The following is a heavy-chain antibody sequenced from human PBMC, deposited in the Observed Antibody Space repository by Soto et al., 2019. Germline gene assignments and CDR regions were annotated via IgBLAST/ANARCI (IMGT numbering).Heavy chain of an antibody. Sequence: QLQLQESGPGLLRPSETLSLTCHVSGGAISSSSYFWAWVRQPPGKTLEWIGHILYSGTPHYNESLKSRVTISVDTAKNQFSLRLNSVTPADTAVYYCARGGGYYGVLFDYWGQGTLVPVSS. J-gene: IGHJ4*02. CDR1: GGAISSSSYF. CDR3: ARGGGYYGVLFDY. D-gene: IGHD4-17*01. CDR2: ILYSGTP. V-gene: IGHV4-39*01.